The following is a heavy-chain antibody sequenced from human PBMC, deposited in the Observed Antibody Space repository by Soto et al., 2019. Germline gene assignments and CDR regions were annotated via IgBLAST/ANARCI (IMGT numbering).Heavy chain of an antibody. V-gene: IGHV6-1*01. CDR3: ARDLITFGRVIVIKEYHWFDP. CDR2: TYYRSKWYN. J-gene: IGHJ5*02. D-gene: IGHD3-16*02. Sequence: QTLSLTCAISGDSVSSNSAAWNWIRQSPSRGLEWLGRTYYRSKWYNDYAVSVKSRITINPDTSKNQFSLQLNSVTPEDTAVYYCARDLITFGRVIVIKEYHWFDPWGQGTLVTVSS. CDR1: GDSVSSNSAA.